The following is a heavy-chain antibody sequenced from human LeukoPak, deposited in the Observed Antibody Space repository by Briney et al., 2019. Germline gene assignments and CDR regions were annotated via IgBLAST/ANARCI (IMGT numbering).Heavy chain of an antibody. CDR3: ARGSHSQLYYYYGMDV. J-gene: IGHJ6*02. CDR1: GGSISSYY. CDR2: IYTSGST. D-gene: IGHD2-2*01. V-gene: IGHV4-4*07. Sequence: SETLSLTCTVSGGSISSYYWSWIRQPAGKGLEWIGRIYTSGSTNYNPSLKSRVTMSAGTSKNQFSLKLSSVTAADTAVYYCARGSHSQLYYYYGMDVWGQGTTVTVSS.